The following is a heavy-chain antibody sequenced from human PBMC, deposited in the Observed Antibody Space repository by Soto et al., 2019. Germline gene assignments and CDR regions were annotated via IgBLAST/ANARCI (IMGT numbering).Heavy chain of an antibody. V-gene: IGHV3-30*18. J-gene: IGHJ4*02. D-gene: IGHD1-26*01. CDR3: SKDGSHNFDY. CDR1: GFTFSHYA. Sequence: QVQLVESGGGVVQPGRSLRLSCAASGFTFSHYAMHWVRQAPGKGLEWVALMSYDGSNEYYADSVKGRFTISRDNSKNTLYLQMNSLRAEDKAVYYFSKDGSHNFDYWGQGTLVTVSS. CDR2: MSYDGSNE.